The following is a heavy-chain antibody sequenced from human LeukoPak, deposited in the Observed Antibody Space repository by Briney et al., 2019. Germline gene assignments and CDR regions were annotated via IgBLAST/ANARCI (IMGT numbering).Heavy chain of an antibody. V-gene: IGHV3-23*01. J-gene: IGHJ6*04. CDR3: AKAVDIVVVAAAMLYYYYYGMDV. CDR1: GFTFSSYA. D-gene: IGHD2-2*01. CDR2: ISGSGGST. Sequence: PGRSLRLSCAASGFTFSSYAMSWVRQAPGKGLEWVSAISGSGGSTYYADSVKGRFALSRDNYKNTLYPQMNSLRGEDTAVYYCAKAVDIVVVAAAMLYYYYYGMDVWGKGTTVTVSS.